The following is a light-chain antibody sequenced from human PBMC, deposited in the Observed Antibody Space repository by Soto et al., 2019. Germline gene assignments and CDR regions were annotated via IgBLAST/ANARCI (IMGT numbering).Light chain of an antibody. CDR3: SSFTSSYTFV. J-gene: IGLJ1*01. CDR1: SSDVGGYKY. CDR2: EVS. V-gene: IGLV2-14*01. Sequence: QSALTQPASVSGSPGQSIAISCTGTSSDVGGYKYVSWYQQHPGKAPKLLISEVSNRPSGVSDRFSGSKSGNTAALTISGLQAEDEADYYCSSFTSSYTFVFGSGTKRTV.